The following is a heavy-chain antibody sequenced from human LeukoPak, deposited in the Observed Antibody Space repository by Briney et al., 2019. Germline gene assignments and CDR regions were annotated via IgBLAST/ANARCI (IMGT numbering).Heavy chain of an antibody. V-gene: IGHV1-24*01. CDR1: GYSITELS. D-gene: IGHD3-9*01. CDR2: FDPGSGEI. J-gene: IGHJ4*02. Sequence: GASVKVSCKVSGYSITELSTHWVRQAPGKGLEWMGGFDPGSGEIIYEQKFQGRVTMTEDTSTDTAYMELSSPRSEDTALYYCATGTHYDLLPYWGQGTLVTVSS. CDR3: ATGTHYDLLPY.